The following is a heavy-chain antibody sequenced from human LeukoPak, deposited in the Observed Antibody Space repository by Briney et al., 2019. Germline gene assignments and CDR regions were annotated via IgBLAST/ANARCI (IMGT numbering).Heavy chain of an antibody. CDR2: IYPGDSDT. D-gene: IGHD3-10*01. V-gene: IGHV5-51*01. Sequence: GESLKISCEASGYSFTTYWIGWVRQMPGKRLEWMGIIYPGDSDTRYSPSFQGQVTISADKSISTAYLQWSSLKASDTAMYYCARQHGSGSYYSRAIDYWGQGTLVTVSS. CDR3: ARQHGSGSYYSRAIDY. J-gene: IGHJ4*02. CDR1: GYSFTTYW.